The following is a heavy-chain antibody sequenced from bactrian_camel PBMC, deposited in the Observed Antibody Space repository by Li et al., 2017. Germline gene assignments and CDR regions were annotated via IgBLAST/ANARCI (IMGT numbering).Heavy chain of an antibody. V-gene: IGHV3S1*01. J-gene: IGHJ4*01. CDR2: IFKAGAAS. CDR1: GFIFSSEP. Sequence: VQLVESGGGSVQAGGSLRLSCVASGFIFSSEPMTWVRQAPGKDLEWVSSIFKAGAASESRDSVKGRFTISRDNAKNTLYLQMISLKTEDTAMYYCAKGWRTTLPRGQGTQVTVS. D-gene: IGHD2*01.